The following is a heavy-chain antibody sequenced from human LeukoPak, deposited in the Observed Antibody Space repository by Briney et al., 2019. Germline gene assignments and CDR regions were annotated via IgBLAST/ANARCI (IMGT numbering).Heavy chain of an antibody. J-gene: IGHJ5*02. CDR2: FYYSGST. D-gene: IGHD2-2*01. Sequence: KPSETLSLTCTVSGGSISNSNNYWGWIRQPPGRGLEWIGSFYYSGSTYYNPSLKSRVTISVDTSKNQFSLKVTSVSAADTAIYYCVRYTSPNWFDPWGLGTLVTVSS. CDR1: GGSISNSNNY. V-gene: IGHV4-39*01. CDR3: VRYTSPNWFDP.